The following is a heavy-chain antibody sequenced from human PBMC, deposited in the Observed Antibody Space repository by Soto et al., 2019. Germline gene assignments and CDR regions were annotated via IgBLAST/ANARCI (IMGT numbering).Heavy chain of an antibody. J-gene: IGHJ4*02. Sequence: GGSLRLSCAASGFTFSSYAMSWVRQAPGKGLEWVSAISGSGGSTYYADSVKGRFTISRDNSKNTLYLQMNSLRAEDTAVYYCANFRAETQENWDIVPGYYFDYWGQGTLVTVSS. D-gene: IGHD2-8*01. CDR2: ISGSGGST. V-gene: IGHV3-23*01. CDR1: GFTFSSYA. CDR3: ANFRAETQENWDIVPGYYFDY.